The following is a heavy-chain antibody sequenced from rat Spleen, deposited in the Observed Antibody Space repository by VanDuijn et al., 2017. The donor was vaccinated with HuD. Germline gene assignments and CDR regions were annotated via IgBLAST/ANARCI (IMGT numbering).Heavy chain of an antibody. CDR1: GFTFSNYD. J-gene: IGHJ2*01. D-gene: IGHD1-6*01. CDR3: ARRHYGYTDYFDY. Sequence: EVQLVETGGGLVQPGRSLKLSCAASGFTFSNYDMAWVRQAPTEGLEWVASISPSGGSTYYRDSVKGRFTISRDNAKSTLSLQMDSLRSEDTATYYGARRHYGYTDYFDYWGQGVMVTVSS. CDR2: ISPSGGST. V-gene: IGHV5-25*01.